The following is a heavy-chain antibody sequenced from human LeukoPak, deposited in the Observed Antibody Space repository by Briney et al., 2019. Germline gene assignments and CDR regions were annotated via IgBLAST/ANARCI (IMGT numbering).Heavy chain of an antibody. CDR1: GGTFSSYA. J-gene: IGHJ4*02. CDR2: IIPIFGIA. V-gene: IGHV1-69*13. Sequence: GASVKVSCKASGGTFSSYAISWVRQAPGQGLEWMGGIIPIFGIANYAQKFQGRVTITADESTSTAYMELSSLRSEDTAVYYCARYCTNGVCGNDYWGQGTLVTVSS. D-gene: IGHD2-8*01. CDR3: ARYCTNGVCGNDY.